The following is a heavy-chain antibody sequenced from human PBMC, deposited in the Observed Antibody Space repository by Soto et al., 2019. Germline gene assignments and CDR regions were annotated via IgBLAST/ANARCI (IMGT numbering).Heavy chain of an antibody. V-gene: IGHV4-34*01. CDR2: INHSGST. Sequence: QVQLQQWGAGLLKPSETLSLTCAVYGGSFSGYYWSWIRQPPGKGLEWIGEINHSGSTNYNPSLKSRVTISVDTSKNQFSLKLSSVTAADTAVYYCARKSGSSWYRRFGFDPWGQGTLVTVSS. J-gene: IGHJ5*02. CDR1: GGSFSGYY. CDR3: ARKSGSSWYRRFGFDP. D-gene: IGHD6-13*01.